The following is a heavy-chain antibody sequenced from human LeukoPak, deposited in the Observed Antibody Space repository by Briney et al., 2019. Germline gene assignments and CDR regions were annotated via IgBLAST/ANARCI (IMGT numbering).Heavy chain of an antibody. CDR2: ISGSGGST. Sequence: GGSLRLSCAASEFTFSSYAMSWVRQAPGKGLEWVSAISGSGGSTYYADSVKGRFTISRDNSRHTLYLQMNSLRAEDTAVYYCAKDTRALLRLGYFDCWGQGTLVTVSS. CDR1: EFTFSSYA. V-gene: IGHV3-23*01. J-gene: IGHJ4*02. CDR3: AKDTRALLRLGYFDC. D-gene: IGHD1-26*01.